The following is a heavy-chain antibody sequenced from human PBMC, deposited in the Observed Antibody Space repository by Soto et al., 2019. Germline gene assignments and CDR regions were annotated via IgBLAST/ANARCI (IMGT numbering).Heavy chain of an antibody. D-gene: IGHD7-27*01. CDR3: ASRTGDRGVCWYFDL. CDR2: IYHSGTT. V-gene: IGHV4-30-2*01. Sequence: SETLSLTCTVSGGSISSGGYSWSWIRQPPGKGLEWIGYIYHSGTTYYNPSLKSRVSLSVDTSKNQFSLKLTSVTAADTAVYYCASRTGDRGVCWYFDLWGRGTLVTVS. CDR1: GGSISSGGYS. J-gene: IGHJ2*01.